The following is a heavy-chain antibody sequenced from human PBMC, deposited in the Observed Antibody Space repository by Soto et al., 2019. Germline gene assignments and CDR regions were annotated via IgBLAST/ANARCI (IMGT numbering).Heavy chain of an antibody. V-gene: IGHV1-3*01. CDR3: ARCITLVRGVRSYGMDV. J-gene: IGHJ6*02. Sequence: ASVKLSCKAIGYSFTIHYMHWVRQAPGQGLEWMGRINAGNGNTKYSQKLQGRATITRDTSASTAYMELSSLRSEDTAVYYCARCITLVRGVRSYGMDVWGQGTTVTVSS. CDR2: INAGNGNT. CDR1: GYSFTIHY. D-gene: IGHD3-10*01.